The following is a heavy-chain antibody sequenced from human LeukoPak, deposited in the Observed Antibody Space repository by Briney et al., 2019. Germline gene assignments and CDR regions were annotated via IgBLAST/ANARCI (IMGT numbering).Heavy chain of an antibody. CDR1: GGSISSYY. Sequence: SETLSLTCTVSGGSISSYYWSWIRQPPGKGLEWIGSIHYSGSTTYNPSPKSPVTISVDTSKNQFSLKLSSVTAADTAVYYCARRLGSSSTGFDYWGQGTLVTVSS. D-gene: IGHD2-2*01. CDR3: ARRLGSSSTGFDY. J-gene: IGHJ4*02. V-gene: IGHV4-59*08. CDR2: IHYSGST.